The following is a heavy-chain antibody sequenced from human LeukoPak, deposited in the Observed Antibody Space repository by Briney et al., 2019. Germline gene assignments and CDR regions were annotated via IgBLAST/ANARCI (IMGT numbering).Heavy chain of an antibody. CDR3: GGAFPPLRTSSAGDL. D-gene: IGHD3-16*01. Sequence: GGSLRLSCSASGFTFSDYDMSWVRQAPGKGLEWVSSISGLSTHIYYGDSVKGRFSISRDNAKNSVYLQMNSLGVEDTAIYYCGGAFPPLRTSSAGDLWGQGILVTVSS. CDR1: GFTFSDYD. J-gene: IGHJ4*02. V-gene: IGHV3-69-1*02. CDR2: ISGLSTHI.